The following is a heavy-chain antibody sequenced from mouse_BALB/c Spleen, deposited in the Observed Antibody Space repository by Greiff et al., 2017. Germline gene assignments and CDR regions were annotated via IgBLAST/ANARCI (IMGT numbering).Heavy chain of an antibody. D-gene: IGHD1-1*01. CDR1: GFTFSSFG. CDR3: ARDYYGSSYYAMDY. Sequence: EVQRVESGGGLVQPGGSRKLSCAASGFTFSSFGMHWVRQAPEKGLEWFAYISSGSSTIYYADTVKGRFTISRDNPKNTLFLQMTSLRSEDTAMYYCARDYYGSSYYAMDYWGQGTSVTVSS. V-gene: IGHV5-17*02. J-gene: IGHJ4*01. CDR2: ISSGSSTI.